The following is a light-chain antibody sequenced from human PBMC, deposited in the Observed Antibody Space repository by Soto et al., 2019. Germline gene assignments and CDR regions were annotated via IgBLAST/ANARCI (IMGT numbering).Light chain of an antibody. J-gene: IGLJ2*01. Sequence: QYVLTQSPSASASLGASVKLTCTLSSKNSSYAIAWHQQQPEKGPRYLMKLNSDGSHSKGDGIPDRFSGSSSGAERYLTISSLQSEDEADYYCQTWGTGIQVFGGGTKLTVL. CDR3: QTWGTGIQV. V-gene: IGLV4-69*01. CDR2: LNSDGSH. CDR1: SKNSSYA.